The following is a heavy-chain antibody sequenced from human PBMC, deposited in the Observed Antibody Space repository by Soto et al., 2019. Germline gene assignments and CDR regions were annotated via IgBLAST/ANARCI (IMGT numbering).Heavy chain of an antibody. V-gene: IGHV1-69*01. CDR2: IIPIFGTA. Sequence: QVQLVQSWAEVKKPGSSVKVSCKASGGTFSSYAISWVRQAPGQGLEWMGGIIPIFGTANYAQKFQGRVTITDDESTSTAYMELSSLRSEDTAVYYCARMVRGVISPYYYYYGMDVWGQGTTVTVSS. D-gene: IGHD3-10*01. CDR1: GGTFSSYA. J-gene: IGHJ6*02. CDR3: ARMVRGVISPYYYYYGMDV.